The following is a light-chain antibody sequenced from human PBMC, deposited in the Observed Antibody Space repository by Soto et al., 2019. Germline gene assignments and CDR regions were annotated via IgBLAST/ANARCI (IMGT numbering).Light chain of an antibody. CDR1: SSDVGTYNY. V-gene: IGLV2-14*01. J-gene: IGLJ2*01. CDR2: DVS. Sequence: QSVLTQPASVSGSPGQSITISCTGTSSDVGTYNYVSWYQQHPGKAPKLMIYDVSNRPSGVSDRFSGSKSGNTASLTISGLQAEDEADYYCRSYTSSSTSVVFGGGTKLTVL. CDR3: RSYTSSSTSVV.